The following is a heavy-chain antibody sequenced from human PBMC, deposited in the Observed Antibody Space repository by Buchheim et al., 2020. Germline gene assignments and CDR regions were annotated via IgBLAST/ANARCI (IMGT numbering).Heavy chain of an antibody. Sequence: EVQLLESGGGLVQPGGSLRLSCAASGFTFSSYAMSWVRQAPGKELEWVSAISGSGGSTYYADSVKGRFTISRDNSKNTLYLQMNSLRAEDTAVYYCAKSPGVGWFGKLYTWSWFDPWGQGTL. V-gene: IGHV3-23*01. D-gene: IGHD3-10*01. CDR2: ISGSGGST. CDR1: GFTFSSYA. CDR3: AKSPGVGWFGKLYTWSWFDP. J-gene: IGHJ5*02.